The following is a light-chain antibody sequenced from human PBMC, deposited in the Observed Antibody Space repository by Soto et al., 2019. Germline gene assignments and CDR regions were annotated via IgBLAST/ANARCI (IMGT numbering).Light chain of an antibody. Sequence: DIQMTQSPSTLSASVGDRVTITCRASQSISSWLAWYQQKPGKAPKLLIYDASSLESGVPSRFSGSGSGTEFTLTISSLQPDDFAPYYCQQYNRYPFTFGPGTKVDIK. V-gene: IGKV1-5*01. J-gene: IGKJ3*01. CDR2: DAS. CDR1: QSISSW. CDR3: QQYNRYPFT.